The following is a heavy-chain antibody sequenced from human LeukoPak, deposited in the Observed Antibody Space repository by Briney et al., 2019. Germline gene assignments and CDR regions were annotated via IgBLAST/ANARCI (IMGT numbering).Heavy chain of an antibody. D-gene: IGHD6-13*01. CDR2: VYPGDSDT. CDR3: ASLAGYSNSWYPNYFDY. J-gene: IGHJ4*02. CDR1: GYSFTTYW. Sequence: GESLKISCKASGYSFTTYWIAWVRQLPGKGLEWMGRVYPGDSDTTYSPSFQGQVTISADKSISTAYLQWSSLKASDTAMYYCASLAGYSNSWYPNYFDYWGQGTLVTVSS. V-gene: IGHV5-51*01.